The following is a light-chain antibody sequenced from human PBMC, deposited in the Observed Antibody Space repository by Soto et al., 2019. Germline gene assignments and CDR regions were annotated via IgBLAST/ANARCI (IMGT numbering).Light chain of an antibody. CDR2: EVS. V-gene: IGLV2-8*01. CDR1: SSDVGGYNY. J-gene: IGLJ2*01. Sequence: QSVLTQPPSASGSPGQSVTISCNGTSSDVGGYNYVSWYQQHPGKAPKLMIYEVSKRPSGVPDRFSGSKSGNTASLTVSGLQAEDEADYYCSSYAGSRYVVFGGGTQLTVL. CDR3: SSYAGSRYVV.